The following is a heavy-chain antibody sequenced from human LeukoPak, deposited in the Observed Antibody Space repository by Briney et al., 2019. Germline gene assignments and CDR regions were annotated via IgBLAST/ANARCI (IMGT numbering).Heavy chain of an antibody. D-gene: IGHD3-10*01. CDR2: ISSSGSTM. CDR1: GFTFSSYE. CDR3: ARDYYGSGSTQFDY. Sequence: GGSLRLSCAASGFTFSSYEMNWVRQAPGKGLEWVSYISSSGSTMYYADSVKGRFTISRDNAKNSLYLQMNSLRAEDTAVYYCARDYYGSGSTQFDYWGQGTLVTVSS. J-gene: IGHJ4*02. V-gene: IGHV3-48*03.